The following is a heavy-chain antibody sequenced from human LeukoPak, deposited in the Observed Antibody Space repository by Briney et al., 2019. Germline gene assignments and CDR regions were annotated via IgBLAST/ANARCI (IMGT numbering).Heavy chain of an antibody. V-gene: IGHV3-30*02. D-gene: IGHD2-2*01. J-gene: IGHJ5*02. CDR2: IRYDGSNK. CDR1: GFTFSSYG. CDR3: ASSSQAWGVVVPADNWFDP. Sequence: GGSLRLSCAASGFTFSSYGMHWVRQAPGKGLVWVAFIRYDGSNKYYADSVKGRFTISRDNSKNTLYLQMNSLRAEDTAVYYCASSSQAWGVVVPADNWFDPWGQGTLVTVSS.